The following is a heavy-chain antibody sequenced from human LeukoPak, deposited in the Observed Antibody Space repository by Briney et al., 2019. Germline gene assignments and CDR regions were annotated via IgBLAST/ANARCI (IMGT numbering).Heavy chain of an antibody. J-gene: IGHJ1*01. CDR3: ARVLSGSFPPTRSQYFQH. CDR1: GYTFTSYG. CDR2: ISAYNGNT. Sequence: GASVKVSCKASGYTFTSYGISWVRQAPGQGLEWMGWISAYNGNTNYAQKLQGRVTMTTDTSTSTAYMELRSLRSDDTAVYYCARVLSGSFPPTRSQYFQHWGQGTLVTVSS. V-gene: IGHV1-18*01. D-gene: IGHD1-26*01.